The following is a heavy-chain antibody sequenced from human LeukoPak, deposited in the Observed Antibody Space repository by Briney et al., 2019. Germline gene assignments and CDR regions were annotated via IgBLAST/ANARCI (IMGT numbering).Heavy chain of an antibody. D-gene: IGHD3-22*01. V-gene: IGHV1-18*04. CDR1: GYTFTSYY. J-gene: IGHJ4*02. CDR2: ISAYNGNT. CDR3: ARDRSYYYDSSGYPPSDY. Sequence: ASVKVSCKASGYTFTSYYMHWVRQAPGQGLEWMGWISAYNGNTNYAQKLQGRVTMTTDTSTSTAYMELRSLRSDDTAVYYCARDRSYYYDSSGYPPSDYWGQGTLVTVSS.